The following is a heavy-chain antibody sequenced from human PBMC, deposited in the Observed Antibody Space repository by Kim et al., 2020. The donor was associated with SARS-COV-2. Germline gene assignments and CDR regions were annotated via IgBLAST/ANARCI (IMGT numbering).Heavy chain of an antibody. Sequence: GGSLRLSCAASGFAFSTYSINWVRQAPGKGLEWLSYISSSSSTIYYADSVRGRFTVSRDNAENSVYLQMNSLGDEDTAVYYCARVGRSGWTDDYWGQGILATVSS. CDR1: GFAFSTYS. J-gene: IGHJ4*02. CDR2: ISSSSSTI. V-gene: IGHV3-48*02. D-gene: IGHD6-19*01. CDR3: ARVGRSGWTDDY.